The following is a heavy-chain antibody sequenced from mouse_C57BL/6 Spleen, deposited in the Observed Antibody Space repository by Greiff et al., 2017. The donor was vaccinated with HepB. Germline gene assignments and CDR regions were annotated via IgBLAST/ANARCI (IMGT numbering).Heavy chain of an antibody. CDR3: ARSAYYYAMDY. CDR1: GYTFTSYW. J-gene: IGHJ4*01. Sequence: QVQLQQPGAELVKPGASVKLSCKASGYTFTSYWMHWVKQRPGQGLEWIGMIHPNSGSTNYNEKFKSKATLTVDKSSSTAYMQLSSLTSEDSAVYYCARSAYYYAMDYWGQGTSVTVSS. CDR2: IHPNSGST. V-gene: IGHV1-64*01.